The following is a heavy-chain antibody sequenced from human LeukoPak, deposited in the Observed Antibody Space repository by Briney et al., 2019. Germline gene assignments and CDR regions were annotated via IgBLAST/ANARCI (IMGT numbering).Heavy chain of an antibody. CDR1: GFTFSIYA. CDR2: VFYNGAT. CDR3: ARELRYDNSDSGAF. Sequence: TPGGSLRLSCAASGFTFSIYAMHWVRQPPGKRLEWIGTVFYNGATQYRPSLRSRVTISIDTSTNQFSLKLTSVTAADTALYYCARELRYDNSDSGAFWGQGTVVTVSS. D-gene: IGHD3-22*01. V-gene: IGHV4-39*07. J-gene: IGHJ3*01.